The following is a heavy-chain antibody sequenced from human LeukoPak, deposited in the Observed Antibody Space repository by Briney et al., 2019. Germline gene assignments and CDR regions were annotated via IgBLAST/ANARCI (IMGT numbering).Heavy chain of an antibody. D-gene: IGHD3-3*01. J-gene: IGHJ4*02. V-gene: IGHV1-46*03. CDR3: ARVTDYDFWSGPYYFDY. CDR1: GYTFTSYH. CDR2: INPSGGST. Sequence: GASVKVSCKASGYTFTSYHMHWVRQAPGQGLEWMGIINPSGGSTSYAQKFQGRVTMTRDTSTSTVYMELSSLRSEDTAVYYCARVTDYDFWSGPYYFDYWGQGTLVTVSS.